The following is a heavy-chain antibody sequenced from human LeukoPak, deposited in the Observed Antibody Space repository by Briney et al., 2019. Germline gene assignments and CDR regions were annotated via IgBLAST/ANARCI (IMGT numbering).Heavy chain of an antibody. J-gene: IGHJ4*02. CDR3: ATYLSSSPSLFDY. D-gene: IGHD6-6*01. Sequence: ASVKVSCKASGYTLSDVSMHWVRQPPGKGLEWMGGFSPENGEAGYAQKFQGRVRMTEDTSTDTATMDLSSLRSEDTAVYFCATYLSSSPSLFDYWGQGTLITVSS. CDR2: FSPENGEA. V-gene: IGHV1-24*01. CDR1: GYTLSDVS.